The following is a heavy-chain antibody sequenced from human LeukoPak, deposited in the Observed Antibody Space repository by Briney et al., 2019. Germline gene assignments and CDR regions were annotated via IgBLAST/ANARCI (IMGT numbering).Heavy chain of an antibody. CDR2: TYYRSKWYN. V-gene: IGHV6-1*01. CDR3: ARGSDSVGATTTFDI. D-gene: IGHD1-26*01. J-gene: IGHJ3*02. Sequence: SQTLSLTSAISGDSVSSNSAAWNWIRQSPSRCLEWLGRTYYRSKWYNDYAVSVKSRITINPDTSKNQFSLQLNSVTPGDTAVYYCARGSDSVGATTTFDIWGQGTMVTVSS. CDR1: GDSVSSNSAA.